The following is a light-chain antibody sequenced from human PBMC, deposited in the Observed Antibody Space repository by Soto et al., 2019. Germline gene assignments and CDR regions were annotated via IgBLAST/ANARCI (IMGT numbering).Light chain of an antibody. J-gene: IGKJ3*01. Sequence: EIVLTPSPVTLSLSPVERATLSCRASQSVSSYLAWYQQKPGQAPRLLIYDASNRATGIPARFSGSGSGADFTLTISRLEPEDFAVYYCQHYDNSPPSVTFGPGTKVDIK. CDR2: DAS. V-gene: IGKV3-11*01. CDR1: QSVSSY. CDR3: QHYDNSPPSVT.